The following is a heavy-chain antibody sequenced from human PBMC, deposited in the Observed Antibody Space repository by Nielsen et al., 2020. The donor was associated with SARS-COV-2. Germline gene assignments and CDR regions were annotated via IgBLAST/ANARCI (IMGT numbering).Heavy chain of an antibody. CDR3: ARSQKYYDILTGYLYYYYYMDV. CDR1: GDSVSSNSAA. J-gene: IGHJ6*03. D-gene: IGHD3-9*01. V-gene: IGHV6-1*01. CDR2: TYYRSKWYN. Sequence: SETLSLTCAISGDSVSSNSAAWNWIRQSPSRGLEWLGRTYYRSKWYNDYAVSVKSRITINPDTSKNQFSLQLNSVTPEDTAVYYCARSQKYYDILTGYLYYYYYMDVWGQGTMVTVSS.